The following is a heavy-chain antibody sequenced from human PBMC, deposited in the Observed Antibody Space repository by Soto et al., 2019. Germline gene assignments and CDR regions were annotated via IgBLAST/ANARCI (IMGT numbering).Heavy chain of an antibody. CDR1: GGTFSSYT. CDR2: IIPILGIV. Sequence: QDQLVQSGAEVKKPGSSVKVSCKASGGTFSSYTINWVRQAPGQGLEWMGRIIPILGIVNYAQRFQGRVTITADKSTGTAYMQLSSLTSEDTAVYYCSTSPPVRDIWPGYGLDFWGLGTLITVSS. D-gene: IGHD3-9*01. V-gene: IGHV1-69*02. CDR3: STSPPVRDIWPGYGLDF. J-gene: IGHJ4*02.